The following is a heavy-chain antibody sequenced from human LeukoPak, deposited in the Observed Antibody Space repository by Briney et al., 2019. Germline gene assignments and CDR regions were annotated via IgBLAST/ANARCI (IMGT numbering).Heavy chain of an antibody. CDR1: GCTFTSYY. J-gene: IGHJ3*02. Sequence: ASVKVSCKASGCTFTSYYIHWVRQAPGQGLEWMGIINPSAGNTNYAQKFQGRVTMSRDTSTSTVYMELSSLRSEDTAVYYCARDHLWGSSDAFDIWGQGTMVTVSS. D-gene: IGHD3-16*01. CDR3: ARDHLWGSSDAFDI. CDR2: INPSAGNT. V-gene: IGHV1-46*01.